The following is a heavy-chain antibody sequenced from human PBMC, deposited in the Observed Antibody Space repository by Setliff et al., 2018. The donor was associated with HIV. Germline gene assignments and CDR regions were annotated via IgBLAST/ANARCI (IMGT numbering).Heavy chain of an antibody. CDR2: INPGGGTT. Sequence: GASVKVSCKASGYIFTNYYVHWVRQAPGQGLEWMGMINPGGGTTSYPRKFRDKVTLTRDTSTSTVYMELTYLTSEDTAVYYCARAPPYSTGWGLDYWGQGTLVTVSS. J-gene: IGHJ4*02. V-gene: IGHV1-46*01. CDR3: ARAPPYSTGWGLDY. D-gene: IGHD6-19*01. CDR1: GYIFTNYY.